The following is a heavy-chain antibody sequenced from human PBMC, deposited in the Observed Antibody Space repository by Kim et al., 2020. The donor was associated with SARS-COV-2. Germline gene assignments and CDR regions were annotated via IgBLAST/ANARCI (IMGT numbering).Heavy chain of an antibody. Sequence: GGSLRLSCAASGFTFSSYNMNWVRQAPGKGLEWVAYITTSTMYYADSVKGRFTISRDNAKNSLYLQMNSLRDEDTAVYYCTRGGGVGSRSGDYWGQGTL. CDR2: ITTSTM. J-gene: IGHJ4*02. CDR3: TRGGGVGSRSGDY. V-gene: IGHV3-48*02. CDR1: GFTFSSYN. D-gene: IGHD2-8*02.